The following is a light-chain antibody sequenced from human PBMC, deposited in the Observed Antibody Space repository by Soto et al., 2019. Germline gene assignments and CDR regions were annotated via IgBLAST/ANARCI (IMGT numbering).Light chain of an antibody. CDR3: CSYAGSYTWV. J-gene: IGLJ3*02. V-gene: IGLV2-11*01. Sequence: QSALTQPRSVSGSPGQSVTISCTGTSSDVGGYDYVSWFQHHPGKVPKLMIYDVTKRPSGVPDRFSASKSGNTASLTISGLQAEDEADYYCCSYAGSYTWVFGGGTKLTVL. CDR1: SSDVGGYDY. CDR2: DVT.